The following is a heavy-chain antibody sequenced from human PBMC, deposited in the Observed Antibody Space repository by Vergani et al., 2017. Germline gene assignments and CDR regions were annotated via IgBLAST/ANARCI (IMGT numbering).Heavy chain of an antibody. V-gene: IGHV1-2*02. Sequence: QVQLMQSGPVMKKPGGSMKVSCQASESTFSDYNIHWVRQAPDQGLQWMGWISPKTGDTDYLQRFQNRVTMTRDASTKTVYLKMTRLTSDDTAIYYCAHSWNFGRRDWFDSWGPGTLVTVSS. J-gene: IGHJ5*01. CDR2: ISPKTGDT. D-gene: IGHD1-26*01. CDR1: ESTFSDYN. CDR3: AHSWNFGRRDWFDS.